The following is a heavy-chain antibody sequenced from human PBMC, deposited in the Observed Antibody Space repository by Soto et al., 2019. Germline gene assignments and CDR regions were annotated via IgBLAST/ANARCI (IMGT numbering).Heavy chain of an antibody. J-gene: IGHJ6*02. CDR3: ARAIGDFWSGYYLNPYYYYGMDV. CDR1: GYTFTGYY. CDR2: INPNSGGT. D-gene: IGHD3-3*01. Sequence: GASVKVSCKASGYTFTGYYMHWVRQAPGQGLEWMGWINPNSGGTNYPQKFQGRVTMTRDTSISTAYMELSRLRSDDTAMYYCARAIGDFWSGYYLNPYYYYGMDVWGQGTTVTVSS. V-gene: IGHV1-2*02.